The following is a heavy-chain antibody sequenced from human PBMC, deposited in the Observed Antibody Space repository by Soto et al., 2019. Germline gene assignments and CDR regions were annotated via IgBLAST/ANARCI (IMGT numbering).Heavy chain of an antibody. CDR3: ASEANGVGDH. CDR2: ISPNNGKT. CDR1: GYSLGSYG. D-gene: IGHD3-3*01. Sequence: QLQLVQSGGEVKKPEASVKVSCKSSGYSLGSYGISWVRQAPGQGLEWMGWISPNNGKTNYAQKFEDRVTMTTDTSTTITYMELKSLRSDDTAVYYCASEANGVGDHWGQGTLVTVSS. J-gene: IGHJ4*02. V-gene: IGHV1-18*01.